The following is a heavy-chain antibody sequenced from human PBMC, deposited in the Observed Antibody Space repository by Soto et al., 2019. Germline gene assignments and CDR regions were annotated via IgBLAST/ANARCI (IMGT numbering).Heavy chain of an antibody. Sequence: SVKVSCKASGGTFSSYPISWVRQAPGQGLEWMGRIIPILDITDYAQRFQGRVTITADKSTSTAYMELSSLSSDDTAVYYCARPTSTGTTSGYYFDYWGQGTLVTVSS. CDR2: IIPILDIT. CDR3: ARPTSTGTTSGYYFDY. CDR1: GGTFSSYP. J-gene: IGHJ4*02. D-gene: IGHD1-7*01. V-gene: IGHV1-69*02.